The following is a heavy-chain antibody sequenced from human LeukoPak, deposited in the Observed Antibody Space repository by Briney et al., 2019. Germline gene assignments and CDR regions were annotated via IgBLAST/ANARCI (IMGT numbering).Heavy chain of an antibody. V-gene: IGHV3-23*01. Sequence: GGSLRLSCVGSGFTSIAYALTWARQAPGKGLEWVSGISGGGVTTYYADSVKGRFTISRDNSKNTLYLQMNSLRAEDTAVYYCARDPNWGSGYWGQGTLATVSS. CDR1: GFTSIAYA. D-gene: IGHD7-27*01. CDR3: ARDPNWGSGY. CDR2: ISGGGVTT. J-gene: IGHJ4*02.